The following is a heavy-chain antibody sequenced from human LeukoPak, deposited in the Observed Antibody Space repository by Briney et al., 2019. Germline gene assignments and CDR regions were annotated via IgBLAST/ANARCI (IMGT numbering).Heavy chain of an antibody. J-gene: IGHJ5*02. Sequence: SETLSLTCTVSGGSISSYYWSWIRQPPGKGLEWIGYIYYSGSTNYNPSLKSRVTLSVDTSKNQFSLKLSSVTAADTAVYYCARERGIAAAGSTGWFDPWGQGTLVTVSS. CDR3: ARERGIAAAGSTGWFDP. CDR2: IYYSGST. CDR1: GGSISSYY. V-gene: IGHV4-59*01. D-gene: IGHD6-13*01.